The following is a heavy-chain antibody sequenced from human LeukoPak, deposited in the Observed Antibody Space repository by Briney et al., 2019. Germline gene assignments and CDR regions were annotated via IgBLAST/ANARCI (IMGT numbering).Heavy chain of an antibody. CDR2: INPNSGGT. CDR1: GYTFTGYY. D-gene: IGHD3-22*01. CDR3: ATYYYDSSGYYKAMEYFQH. J-gene: IGHJ1*01. V-gene: IGHV1-2*06. Sequence: ASVKVSCTASGYTFTGYYMHWVRQAPGQGLEWMGRINPNSGGTNYAQKFQGRVTMTRDTSISTAYMELSRLRSDDTAVYYCATYYYDSSGYYKAMEYFQHWGQGTLVTVSS.